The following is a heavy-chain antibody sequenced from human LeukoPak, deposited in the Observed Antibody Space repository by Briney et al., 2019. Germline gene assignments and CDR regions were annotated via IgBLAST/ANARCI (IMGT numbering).Heavy chain of an antibody. D-gene: IGHD6-6*01. CDR1: GYTFTSYY. CDR2: INPSVGST. J-gene: IGHJ4*02. Sequence: ASVKVSCKASGYTFTSYYMHWVRQAPGQGLEWMGGINPSVGSTSYAQKFQGRVTMTRDMSTSTVYMELSSLRSEDTAVYYCARGGGREASSYHFDYWGQGTLVTVSS. CDR3: ARGGGREASSYHFDY. V-gene: IGHV1-46*01.